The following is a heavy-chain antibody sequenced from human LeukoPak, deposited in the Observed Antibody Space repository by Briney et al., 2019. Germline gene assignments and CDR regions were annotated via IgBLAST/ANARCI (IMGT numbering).Heavy chain of an antibody. D-gene: IGHD5-18*01. CDR3: ARDPATWIQLWRDYYYYGMDV. CDR1: GFSFSSYA. J-gene: IGHJ6*02. CDR2: ISYDGSNK. V-gene: IGHV3-30*04. Sequence: GGPLCLPCEASGFSFSSYAMHWVRQPPGKGLEWVEVISYDGSNKYYADSVKGRFTISRDNSKNTLYLQMNSLRAEDTAVYYCARDPATWIQLWRDYYYYGMDVWGQGTTVTVSS.